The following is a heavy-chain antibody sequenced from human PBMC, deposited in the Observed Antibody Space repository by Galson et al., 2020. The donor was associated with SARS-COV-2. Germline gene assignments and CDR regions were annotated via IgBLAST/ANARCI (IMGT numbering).Heavy chain of an antibody. V-gene: IGHV2-70*11. D-gene: IGHD6-13*01. CDR1: GFSLSTSGMC. J-gene: IGHJ4*02. CDR3: AREEAAGTMIDY. Sequence: SGPTLVKPTQTLTLTCTFSGFSLSTSGMCVSWIRQPPGKALEWLARIDWDDDKYYSTYLKTRLTISKDTSKNQVVLTMTNMDPVDTATYYCAREEAAGTMIDYWGQGTLVTVSS. CDR2: IDWDDDK.